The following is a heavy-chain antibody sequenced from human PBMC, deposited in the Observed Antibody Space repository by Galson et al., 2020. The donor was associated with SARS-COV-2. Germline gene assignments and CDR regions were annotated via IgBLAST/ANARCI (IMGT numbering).Heavy chain of an antibody. V-gene: IGHV3-66*01. D-gene: IGHD3-9*01. CDR3: ARDRADYDILTAYSYYMDV. CDR2: IYSGGST. Sequence: GESLKISCAASGFTVSSNYMSWVRQAPGKGLEWVSVIYSGGSTYYADSVKGRFTISRDNSKNTLYLQMDSLRAEDTAVYYCARDRADYDILTAYSYYMDVWGKGTTVTISS. CDR1: GFTVSSNY. J-gene: IGHJ6*03.